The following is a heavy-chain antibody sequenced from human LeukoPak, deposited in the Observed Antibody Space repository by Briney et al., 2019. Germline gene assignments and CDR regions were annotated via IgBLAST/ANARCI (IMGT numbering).Heavy chain of an antibody. J-gene: IGHJ3*02. CDR2: IYSGGST. Sequence: GGSLRLSCAASGFTVSSNYMSWVRQAPGEGLEWVSVIYSGGSTYYADSVKGRFTISRDNSKNTLYLQMNSLRAEDTAVYYCARVILDAFDIWGQGTMVTVSS. V-gene: IGHV3-66*01. CDR3: ARVILDAFDI. CDR1: GFTVSSNY.